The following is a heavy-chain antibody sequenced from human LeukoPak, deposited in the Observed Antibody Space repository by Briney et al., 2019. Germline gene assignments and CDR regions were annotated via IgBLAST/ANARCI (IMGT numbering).Heavy chain of an antibody. CDR2: IYSGGST. CDR1: GFTVSSNY. D-gene: IGHD4-17*01. Sequence: GGSLRLSCAASGFTVSSNYMSWVRQAPGKGLEWVSLIYSGGSTYYADSVKGRFTISRDNSKNTLYLQMNSLRAEDTAVYYCARDYGDYANYFQYWGQGTLVTVSS. V-gene: IGHV3-53*01. CDR3: ARDYGDYANYFQY. J-gene: IGHJ4*02.